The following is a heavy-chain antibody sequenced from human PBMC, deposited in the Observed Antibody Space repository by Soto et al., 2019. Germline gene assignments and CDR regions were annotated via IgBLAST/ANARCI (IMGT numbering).Heavy chain of an antibody. CDR3: ARVPRLLIHYYYGMDV. D-gene: IGHD1-1*01. CDR2: IYYSGST. V-gene: IGHV4-30-4*01. CDR1: GGSISSDDYY. J-gene: IGHJ6*02. Sequence: SETLSLTCTVSGGSISSDDYYWSWIRQPPGKGLEWIGYIYYSGSTYYNPSLKSQVTISVDTSKNQYSLKLSSMTAADTAVYYYARVPRLLIHYYYGMDVWGQGTTVTVSS.